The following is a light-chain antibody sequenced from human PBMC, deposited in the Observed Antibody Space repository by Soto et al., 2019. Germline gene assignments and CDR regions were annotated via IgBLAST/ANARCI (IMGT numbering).Light chain of an antibody. CDR1: QTIRSY. CDR2: AAS. Sequence: DIEMTQSPSSLSASVGDRVTITCRASQTIRSYLNWYQCKPGKAPKLLIYAASSLQSGVPSRFSGSGSGTNFTLTISCLRPEDFATYYCQQSAITPWPFGQGTNVDIK. CDR3: QQSAITPWP. J-gene: IGKJ1*01. V-gene: IGKV1-39*01.